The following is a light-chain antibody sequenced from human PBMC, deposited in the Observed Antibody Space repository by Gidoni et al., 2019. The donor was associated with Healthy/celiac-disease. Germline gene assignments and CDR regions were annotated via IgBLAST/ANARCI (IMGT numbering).Light chain of an antibody. CDR2: GAS. J-gene: IGKJ1*01. CDR3: QQYGSSPRT. CDR1: QSVSSSY. Sequence: IVLKHSPGTLSLSQGERATLSCRASQSVSSSYLAWYQQKPGQAPRLLIYGASSRATGNPDRFSGSGSGTDFTLTISRLEPEDFAVYYCQQYGSSPRTFGQXTKVEIK. V-gene: IGKV3-20*01.